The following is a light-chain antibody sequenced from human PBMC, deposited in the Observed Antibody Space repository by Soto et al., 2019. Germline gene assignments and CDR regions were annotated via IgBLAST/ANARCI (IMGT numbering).Light chain of an antibody. Sequence: DIVLTQSPATLSLSPGARAPVYCRASQSVKFYLAWYQQKPGQAPRLLIYDASNRATGIPARFSGSGSGTDVTLTISSLEPEEFAGYYCQQRSNWPLTSGGGTKV. J-gene: IGKJ4*01. CDR2: DAS. CDR3: QQRSNWPLT. V-gene: IGKV3-11*01. CDR1: QSVKFY.